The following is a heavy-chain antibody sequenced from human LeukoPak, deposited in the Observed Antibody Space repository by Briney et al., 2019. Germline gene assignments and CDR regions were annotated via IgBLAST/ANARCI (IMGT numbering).Heavy chain of an antibody. CDR1: GFTFSSYD. V-gene: IGHV3-23*01. J-gene: IGHJ4*02. D-gene: IGHD2-15*01. Sequence: GGSLRLSCAASGFTFSSYDMSWVRQAPGKGLEWVSSISGGGSNTYYADSVKGRFTISRDNSKNTLCLQTNSLRAEDTALYYCAKSSYCSGGSCYYFDSWGQGTLVTVSS. CDR3: AKSSYCSGGSCYYFDS. CDR2: ISGGGSNT.